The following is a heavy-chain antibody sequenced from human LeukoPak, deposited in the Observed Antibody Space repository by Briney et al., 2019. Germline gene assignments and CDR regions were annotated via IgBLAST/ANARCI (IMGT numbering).Heavy chain of an antibody. CDR3: AKGLRRGYSYGSTNYYYGMDV. CDR2: ISGSRGST. Sequence: PGGSLRLSCAASGFTLSSYAMSWVRQAPGKGLEWVSAISGSRGSTYYADSVKGRFTISRDNSKNTLYLQMNSLRAEDTAVYYCAKGLRRGYSYGSTNYYYGMDVWGQGTTVTVSS. CDR1: GFTLSSYA. V-gene: IGHV3-23*01. D-gene: IGHD5-18*01. J-gene: IGHJ6*02.